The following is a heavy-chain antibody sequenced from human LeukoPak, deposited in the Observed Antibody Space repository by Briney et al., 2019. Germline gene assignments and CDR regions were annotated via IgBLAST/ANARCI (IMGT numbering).Heavy chain of an antibody. CDR2: LYSGGTT. CDR1: GFTVSSDY. V-gene: IGHV3-66*01. D-gene: IGHD3-9*01. J-gene: IGHJ4*02. Sequence: GGSLRLSCAASGFTVSSDYMTWVRQAPGRGLEWVSVLYSGGTTHYGDSVKGRFTISRDNSKNTLYLQMNSLRVEDTAVYYCARWFYDILTGYPSFDYWGQGTLVTVSS. CDR3: ARWFYDILTGYPSFDY.